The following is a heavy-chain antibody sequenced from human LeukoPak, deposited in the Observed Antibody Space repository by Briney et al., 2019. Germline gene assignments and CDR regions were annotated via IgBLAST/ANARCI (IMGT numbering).Heavy chain of an antibody. D-gene: IGHD3-10*01. Sequence: PSGTLSLTCTVSGGSISSSSYYWGWIRQPPGKGLEWTGSIYYSGSTYYNPSLKSRVTISVDTSKNQFSLKLSSVTAADTAVYYCARVAYGSGSSPYFDYWGQGTLVTVSS. CDR2: IYYSGST. J-gene: IGHJ4*02. CDR3: ARVAYGSGSSPYFDY. CDR1: GGSISSSSYY. V-gene: IGHV4-39*01.